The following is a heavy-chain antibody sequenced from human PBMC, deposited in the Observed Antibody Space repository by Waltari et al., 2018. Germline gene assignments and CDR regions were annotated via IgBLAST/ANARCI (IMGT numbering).Heavy chain of an antibody. V-gene: IGHV4-34*01. Sequence: QVQLQQWGAGLLKPSETLSLTCAVDGGSFSGYYWSWIRQPPGKGLEWIGEINHSGSTNYNPSLKSRVTISVDTSKNQFSLKLSSVTAADTAVYYCARGVVVITTVTSFDYWGQGTLVTVSS. CDR3: ARGVVVITTVTSFDY. D-gene: IGHD3-22*01. CDR1: GGSFSGYY. J-gene: IGHJ4*02. CDR2: INHSGST.